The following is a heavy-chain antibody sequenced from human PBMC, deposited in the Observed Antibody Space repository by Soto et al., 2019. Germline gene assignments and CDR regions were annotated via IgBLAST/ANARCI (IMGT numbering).Heavy chain of an antibody. Sequence: QVQLVESGGGVVQPGRSLRLSCAASGFTFSSYAMHWVRQAPGKGLEWVAVISYDGSNKYYADSVKGRFTISRDNSKNTLYLQMYSLRAEDTAVYYCASLTAAGGYYFDYWGQGTLVTVSS. J-gene: IGHJ4*02. CDR3: ASLTAAGGYYFDY. CDR1: GFTFSSYA. V-gene: IGHV3-30-3*01. D-gene: IGHD6-25*01. CDR2: ISYDGSNK.